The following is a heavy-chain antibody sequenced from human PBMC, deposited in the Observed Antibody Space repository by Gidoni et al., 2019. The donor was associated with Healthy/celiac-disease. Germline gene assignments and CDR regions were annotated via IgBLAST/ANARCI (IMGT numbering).Heavy chain of an antibody. D-gene: IGHD2-15*01. CDR1: GFTFSSYG. J-gene: IGHJ3*02. Sequence: QVQLVESGGGVVQPGRSLRLSCAASGFTFSSYGMHWVRQAPGKGLEWVAVIWYDGSNKYYADSVKGRFTISRDNSKNTLYLQMNSLRAEDTAVYYCARDHRTVVRGSVPEQEAFDIWGQGTMVTVSS. CDR3: ARDHRTVVRGSVPEQEAFDI. CDR2: IWYDGSNK. V-gene: IGHV3-33*01.